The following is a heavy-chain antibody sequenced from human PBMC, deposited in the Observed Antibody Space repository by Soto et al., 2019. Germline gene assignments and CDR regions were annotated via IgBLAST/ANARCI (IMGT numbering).Heavy chain of an antibody. V-gene: IGHV1-3*01. CDR3: ARDGVGSSWYGLFDY. CDR1: GYTFTSYA. D-gene: IGHD6-13*01. J-gene: IGHJ4*02. Sequence: ASVKVSCKASGYTFTSYAMHWVRQAPGQRLEWMGWINAGNGNTKYSQKFQGRVTITRDTSASTAYMELSSLRSEDTALYYCARDGVGSSWYGLFDYWGQGTLVTVSS. CDR2: INAGNGNT.